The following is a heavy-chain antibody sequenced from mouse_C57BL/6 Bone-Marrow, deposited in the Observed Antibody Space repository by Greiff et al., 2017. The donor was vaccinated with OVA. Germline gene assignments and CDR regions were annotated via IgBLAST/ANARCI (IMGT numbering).Heavy chain of an antibody. CDR3: TREILRSWFAY. Sequence: EVKLQQSGTVLARPGASVKMSCKTSGYTFTSYWMHWVKQRPGQGLEWIGAIYPGNSDTSYNQQFQGKAKLTAVPSASTAYMELSSLTNEDSAVYYCTREILRSWFAYWGQGTLVTVSA. CDR2: IYPGNSDT. V-gene: IGHV1-5*01. J-gene: IGHJ3*01. D-gene: IGHD1-1*01. CDR1: GYTFTSYW.